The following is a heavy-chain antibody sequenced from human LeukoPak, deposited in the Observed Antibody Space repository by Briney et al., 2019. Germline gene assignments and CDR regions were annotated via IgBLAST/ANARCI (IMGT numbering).Heavy chain of an antibody. CDR3: ARGGISLTGYYYFDY. D-gene: IGHD3-9*01. CDR1: GYSFPSYW. J-gene: IGHJ4*02. V-gene: IGHV5-51*01. CDR2: IYPGDSDT. Sequence: GESLKISCKGSGYSFPSYWIGWVRQMPGKGLEWMGIIYPGDSDTRYSPSFQGQVTISADKSISTAYLQWSSLKASDTAMYYCARGGISLTGYYYFDYWGQGTLVTVSS.